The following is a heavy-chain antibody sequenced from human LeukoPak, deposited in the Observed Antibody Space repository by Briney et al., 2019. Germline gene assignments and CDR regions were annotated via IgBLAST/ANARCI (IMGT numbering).Heavy chain of an antibody. D-gene: IGHD6-19*01. Sequence: SGTLSPTCAVSGGSISSSNWWSWVRQPPGKGLEWIGEIYHSGSTNYNPSLKSRVTISVDKSKNQFSLKLSSVTAADTAVYYCARLVGTQWLVRFNWFDPLGQGTLVTVSS. J-gene: IGHJ5*02. CDR1: GGSISSSNW. V-gene: IGHV4-4*02. CDR3: ARLVGTQWLVRFNWFDP. CDR2: IYHSGST.